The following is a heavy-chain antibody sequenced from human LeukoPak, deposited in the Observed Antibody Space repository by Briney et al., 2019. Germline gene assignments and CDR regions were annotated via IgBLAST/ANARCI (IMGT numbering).Heavy chain of an antibody. CDR2: IRYDGSNK. CDR3: AKETSLVVSAYFDY. V-gene: IGHV3-30*02. D-gene: IGHD2-15*01. J-gene: IGHJ4*02. CDR1: GFTFSSYG. Sequence: GGSLRLSCAASGFTFSSYGMHWVRQAPGKGLEWVAFIRYDGSNKYYADSVKGRFTISRDNSKNTLYLQMNSLRAEDTAVYYCAKETSLVVSAYFDYWGQGTLVTVSS.